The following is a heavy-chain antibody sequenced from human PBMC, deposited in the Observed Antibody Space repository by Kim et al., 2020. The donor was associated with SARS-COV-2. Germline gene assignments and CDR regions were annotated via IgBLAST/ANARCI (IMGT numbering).Heavy chain of an antibody. J-gene: IGHJ4*02. V-gene: IGHV4-34*01. Sequence: SETLSLTCAVYGGSFSGYYWSWIRQPPGKGLEWIGEINHSGSTNYNPSLKSRVTISVDTSKNQFSLKLSSVTAADTAVYYCARVGGFISRDYWGQGTLVTVSS. CDR3: ARVGGFISRDY. CDR2: INHSGST. D-gene: IGHD3-16*01. CDR1: GGSFSGYY.